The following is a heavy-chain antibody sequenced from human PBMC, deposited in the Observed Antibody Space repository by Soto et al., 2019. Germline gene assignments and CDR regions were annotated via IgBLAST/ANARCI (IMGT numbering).Heavy chain of an antibody. CDR3: AKDFSVGVVVAATRGYYGMDV. CDR1: GFTFSSYA. V-gene: IGHV3-23*01. J-gene: IGHJ6*02. Sequence: VGSLRLSCAASGFTFSSYAMSWVRQAPGKGLEWVSAISGSGGSTYYADSVKGRFTISRDNSKNTLYLQMNSLRAEDTAVYYCAKDFSVGVVVAATRGYYGMDVWGQGTTVTVSS. CDR2: ISGSGGST. D-gene: IGHD2-15*01.